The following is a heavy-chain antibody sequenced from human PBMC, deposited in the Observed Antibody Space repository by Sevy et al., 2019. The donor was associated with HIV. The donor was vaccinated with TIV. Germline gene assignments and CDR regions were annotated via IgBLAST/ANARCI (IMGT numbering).Heavy chain of an antibody. CDR1: GFTFDDYA. D-gene: IGHD5-12*01. CDR2: ITRNSYEAYGGRT. V-gene: IGHV3-49*03. CDR3: TRGLATADTPEYYFDY. Sequence: GGSLRLSCTTSGFTFDDYAMSWFRQAPGKGLEWVAFITRNSYEAYGGRTVYAASVKGRVIISRDISKSVAKLQMNSLKTDDTAVYYCTRGLATADTPEYYFDYWGQGTLVTVSS. J-gene: IGHJ4*02.